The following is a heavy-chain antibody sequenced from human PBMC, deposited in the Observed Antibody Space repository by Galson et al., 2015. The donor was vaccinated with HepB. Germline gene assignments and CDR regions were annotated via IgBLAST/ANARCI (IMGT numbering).Heavy chain of an antibody. J-gene: IGHJ6*02. V-gene: IGHV3-7*03. CDR1: GFTFSNYW. D-gene: IGHD3-10*01. Sequence: SLRLSCAASGFTFSNYWMNWVRQAPGKGLEWVANMNQDGSDKRYAESVRGRFTISRDNAKNSLYLQMNSLRAEDTAIYYCARVKRGEWYSFYYYGMDVWGQGTTVTVSS. CDR2: MNQDGSDK. CDR3: ARVKRGEWYSFYYYGMDV.